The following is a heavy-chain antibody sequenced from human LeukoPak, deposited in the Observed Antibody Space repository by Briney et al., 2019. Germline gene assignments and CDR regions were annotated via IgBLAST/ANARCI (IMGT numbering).Heavy chain of an antibody. Sequence: SETLSLTCSVSGGSISSSSHYWGWVRQPPGKGLEWIGSIYYSGSTNYNPSLKSRVPISVDTSKNHFSLKLSSVTPADTAVYYCASRLNYYDSSGYYFDYWGQGTLVTVSS. J-gene: IGHJ4*02. CDR1: GGSISSSSHY. D-gene: IGHD3-22*01. CDR3: ASRLNYYDSSGYYFDY. CDR2: IYYSGST. V-gene: IGHV4-39*07.